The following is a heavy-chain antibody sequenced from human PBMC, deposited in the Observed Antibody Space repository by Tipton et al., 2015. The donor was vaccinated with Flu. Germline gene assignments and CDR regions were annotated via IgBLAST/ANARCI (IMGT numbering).Heavy chain of an antibody. CDR2: ISGSSSNI. Sequence: SLRLSCAASGFIFNNHRMHWVRQAPGKGLEWVSSISGSSSNIYYADPVKGRFTISRDNAKNSLYLQMNSLRAEDTAVYYCTKDVGATVSYNWFDPWGQGTLVTVSS. D-gene: IGHD1-26*01. CDR3: TKDVGATVSYNWFDP. CDR1: GFIFNNHR. J-gene: IGHJ5*02. V-gene: IGHV3-21*01.